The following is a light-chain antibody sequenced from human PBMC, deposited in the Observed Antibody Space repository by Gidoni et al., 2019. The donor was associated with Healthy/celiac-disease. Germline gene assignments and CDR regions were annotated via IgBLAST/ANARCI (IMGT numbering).Light chain of an antibody. CDR3: QQYDNRPLT. J-gene: IGKJ4*01. CDR1: QDIINY. CDR2: DAS. V-gene: IGKV1-33*01. Sequence: DIQMTQSPSSLSASVGDRVTITCRASQDIINYLNWYQQKPGKAPKLLIYDASNWETGVPARFSGSGSGTDFTFTISSLQPEDIATYYCQQYDNRPLTFGGGTKVEIK.